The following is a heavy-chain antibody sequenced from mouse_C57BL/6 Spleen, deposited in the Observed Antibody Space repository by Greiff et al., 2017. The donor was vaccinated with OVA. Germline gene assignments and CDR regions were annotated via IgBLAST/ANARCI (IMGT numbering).Heavy chain of an antibody. D-gene: IGHD2-2*01. J-gene: IGHJ4*01. V-gene: IGHV2-9-1*01. CDR1: GFSLTSYA. CDR2: IWTGGGT. Sequence: VQLMESGPGLVAPSQSLSITCTVSGFSLTSYAISWVRQPPGKGLEWLGVIWTGGGTNYNSALKSRLSISKDNSKSQVFLKMNSLQTDDTARYYCASSIYYGYEDYAMDYWGQGTSVTVSS. CDR3: ASSIYYGYEDYAMDY.